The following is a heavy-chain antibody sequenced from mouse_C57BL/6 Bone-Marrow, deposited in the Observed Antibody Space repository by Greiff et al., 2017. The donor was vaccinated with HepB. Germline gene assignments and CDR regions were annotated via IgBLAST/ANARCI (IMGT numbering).Heavy chain of an antibody. D-gene: IGHD1-1*01. V-gene: IGHV1-59*01. J-gene: IGHJ2*01. CDR1: GYTFTSYW. CDR3: AHYYGSSYEVDY. Sequence: VQLQQPGAELVRPGTSVKLSCKASGYTFTSYWMHWVKQRPGQGLEWIGVIDPSDSYTNYNQKFKGKATLTVDTSSSTAYMQLSSLTSEDSAVYYCAHYYGSSYEVDYWGQGTTLTVSS. CDR2: IDPSDSYT.